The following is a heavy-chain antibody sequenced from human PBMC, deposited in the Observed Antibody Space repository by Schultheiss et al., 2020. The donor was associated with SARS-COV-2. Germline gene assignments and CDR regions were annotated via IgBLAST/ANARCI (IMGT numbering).Heavy chain of an antibody. Sequence: SQTLSLTCTVSGGSISSYYWSWIRQPAGKGLEWIGEINHSGSTYYNPSLKSRVTISVDTSKNQFSLQLNSVTPEDTAVYYCARLKDSSGWSNAFDIWGQGTMVTVSS. CDR2: INHSGST. V-gene: IGHV4-34*01. CDR1: GGSISSYY. D-gene: IGHD6-19*01. CDR3: ARLKDSSGWSNAFDI. J-gene: IGHJ3*02.